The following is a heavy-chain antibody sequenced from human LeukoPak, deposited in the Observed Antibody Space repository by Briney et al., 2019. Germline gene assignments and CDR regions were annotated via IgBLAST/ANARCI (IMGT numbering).Heavy chain of an antibody. V-gene: IGHV4-39*01. J-gene: IGHJ6*02. CDR2: IRNSGST. Sequence: SETLSLTCSVSGGSISSSSYYWGWIRQPPGKGLEWIGTIRNSGSTYYNPSLESRVTISVDTSKNQFSLRLSSVTVADTAVYYCARGSVERSSTSCNTIYYYSGMDVWGQGTTVTVSS. D-gene: IGHD2-2*01. CDR3: ARGSVERSSTSCNTIYYYSGMDV. CDR1: GGSISSSSYY.